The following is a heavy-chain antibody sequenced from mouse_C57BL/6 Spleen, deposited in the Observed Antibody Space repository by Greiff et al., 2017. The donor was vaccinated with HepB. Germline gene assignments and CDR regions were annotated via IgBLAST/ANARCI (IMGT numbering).Heavy chain of an antibody. CDR3: TTDYGSSYYFDY. V-gene: IGHV14-1*01. Sequence: VQLQQSGAELVRPGASVKLSCTASGFNIKDYYMHWVKQRPEQGLEWIGRIDHEDGDTEYAPKFQGKATLTADTSSNTAYLQLSSLPSEDTAVYYCTTDYGSSYYFDYWGQGTTLTVSS. CDR1: GFNIKDYY. CDR2: IDHEDGDT. J-gene: IGHJ2*01. D-gene: IGHD1-1*01.